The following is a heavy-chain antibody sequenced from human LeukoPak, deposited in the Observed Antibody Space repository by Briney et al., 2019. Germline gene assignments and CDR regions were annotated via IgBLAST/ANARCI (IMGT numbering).Heavy chain of an antibody. Sequence: ASVKVSCKASGYTFTGYHMHWARQAPGQGLEWMGRINPNSGDTNYAQKFQGRVTMTRDTSISTAYMELSRLRFDDTAVYYCARDYCSSTSCLFDYRGQGTLVTVSS. CDR3: ARDYCSSTSCLFDY. V-gene: IGHV1-2*06. D-gene: IGHD2-2*01. CDR1: GYTFTGYH. CDR2: INPNSGDT. J-gene: IGHJ4*02.